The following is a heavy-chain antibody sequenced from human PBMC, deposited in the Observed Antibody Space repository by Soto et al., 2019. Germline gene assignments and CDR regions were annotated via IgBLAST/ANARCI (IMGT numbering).Heavy chain of an antibody. J-gene: IGHJ4*02. CDR1: GGTFSSYA. V-gene: IGHV1-69*13. D-gene: IGHD3-22*01. CDR2: IIPIFGTA. CDR3: ARDKGGSGYYYGPNLFDY. Sequence: GASVKVSCKASGGTFSSYAISWVRQAPGQGLEWMGVIIPIFGTANYVQKFQGRVTITADESTSTAYMELSSLRSEDTAVYYCARDKGGSGYYYGPNLFDYWGQGTLVTVSS.